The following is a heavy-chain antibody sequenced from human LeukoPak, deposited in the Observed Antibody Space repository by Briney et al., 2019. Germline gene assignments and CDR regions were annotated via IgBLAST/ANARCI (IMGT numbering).Heavy chain of an antibody. Sequence: GGSLRLSCAASGFTFSSYAMSWVRQAPGKGLEWVSGLSGSGGSTYYTDSVKGRFTISRDNSKNTLYLQMNSLRAEDTAGNYCAKKQSSGGLSFWVWGEGTTVSVSS. V-gene: IGHV3-23*01. CDR2: LSGSGGST. CDR3: AKKQSSGGLSFWV. D-gene: IGHD6-19*01. J-gene: IGHJ6*01. CDR1: GFTFSSYA.